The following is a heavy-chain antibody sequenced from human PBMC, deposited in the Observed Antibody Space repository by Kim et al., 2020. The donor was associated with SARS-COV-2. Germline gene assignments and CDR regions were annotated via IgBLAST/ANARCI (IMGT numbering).Heavy chain of an antibody. D-gene: IGHD4-17*01. CDR2: IYYSGST. J-gene: IGHJ5*02. V-gene: IGHV4-39*07. Sequence: SETLSLTCTVSGGSISSSSYYWGWIRQPPGKGLEWIGSIYYSGSTYYNPSLKSRVTISVDTSKNQFSLKLSSVTAADTAVYYCARFTYGGNSRGWFDPWGQGTLVTVTS. CDR3: ARFTYGGNSRGWFDP. CDR1: GGSISSSSYY.